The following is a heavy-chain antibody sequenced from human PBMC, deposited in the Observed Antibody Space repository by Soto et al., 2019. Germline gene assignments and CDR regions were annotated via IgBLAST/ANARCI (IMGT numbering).Heavy chain of an antibody. CDR2: IYNSASP. V-gene: IGHV4-61*03. D-gene: IGHD3-3*01. CDR3: ATRITVFGLLIPPFDP. Sequence: SETRSLTCDVSGDSVDSGSSYWNWIRQPPGKGLEWIGYIYNSASPNYSHSLKSRVSISADTSTNNFSLRLSSVTAADTAIYYCATRITVFGLLIPPFDPWGQGTQVTVSS. J-gene: IGHJ5*02. CDR1: GDSVDSGSSY.